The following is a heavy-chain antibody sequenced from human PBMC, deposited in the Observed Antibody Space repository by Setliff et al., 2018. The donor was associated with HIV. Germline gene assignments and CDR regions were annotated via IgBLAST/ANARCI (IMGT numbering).Heavy chain of an antibody. J-gene: IGHJ6*03. D-gene: IGHD1-26*01. CDR3: VRDWGGEVSGNFWLYHLYYYMDV. V-gene: IGHV1-18*01. CDR2: ISPYSDKT. CDR1: GYTFTSYG. Sequence: ASVKVSCKASGYTFTSYGISWVRQAPGQGLEWMGWISPYSDKTNYAQKFQDRVTVTADTSTGTAYMEMRTLRSDDTAVYYCVRDWGGEVSGNFWLYHLYYYMDVWGKGTTVTVSS.